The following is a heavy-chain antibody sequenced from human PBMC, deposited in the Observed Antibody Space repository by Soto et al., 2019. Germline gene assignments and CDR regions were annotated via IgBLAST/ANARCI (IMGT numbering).Heavy chain of an antibody. CDR2: IYYSGSA. Sequence: SETLSLTCTVSGGSVSSGYYYWSWIRQPPGKGLEWIGYIYYSGSANYNPSLKSRVTISVDTSKNQFSLKLSSVTAADTAVYYCARVVQKDGGLLSNYYYGLDVWGQGTPVTVSS. V-gene: IGHV4-61*01. CDR1: GGSVSSGYYY. CDR3: ARVVQKDGGLLSNYYYGLDV. J-gene: IGHJ6*02. D-gene: IGHD3-10*01.